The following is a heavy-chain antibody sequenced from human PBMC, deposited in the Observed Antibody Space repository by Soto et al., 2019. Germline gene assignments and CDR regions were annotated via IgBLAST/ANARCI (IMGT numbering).Heavy chain of an antibody. D-gene: IGHD6-6*01. CDR3: ARDLSSANSPGGMDV. CDR2: ISYDGSNK. J-gene: IGHJ6*02. Sequence: PGGSLRLSCAASGFTFSSYAMHWVRQAPGKGLEWVAVISYDGSNKYYADSVKGRFTISRDNSKNTLYLQMNSLRAEDTAVYYCARDLSSANSPGGMDVWAQGTTVTVSS. CDR1: GFTFSSYA. V-gene: IGHV3-30-3*01.